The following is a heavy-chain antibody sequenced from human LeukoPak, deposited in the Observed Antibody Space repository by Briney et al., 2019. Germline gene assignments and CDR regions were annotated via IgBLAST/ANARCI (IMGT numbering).Heavy chain of an antibody. CDR3: ARYDVLDAFDI. Sequence: SETLSLTCTVSGGSISSGSYYWSWIRQPAGKGLEWIGRIYTRGSTNYNPSLKSRVTISVDTSKNQFSLKLSSVTAADTAVYYCARYDVLDAFDIWGQGTMVTVSS. V-gene: IGHV4-61*02. J-gene: IGHJ3*02. CDR1: GGSISSGSYY. D-gene: IGHD3/OR15-3a*01. CDR2: IYTRGST.